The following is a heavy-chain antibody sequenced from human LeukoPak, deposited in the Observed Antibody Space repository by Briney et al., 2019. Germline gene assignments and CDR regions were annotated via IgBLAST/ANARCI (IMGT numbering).Heavy chain of an antibody. V-gene: IGHV3-53*05. CDR1: GFTVSSNY. J-gene: IGHJ4*02. CDR2: IYSGGST. CDR3: AKDKGVFYFDY. Sequence: PGGSLRLSCAASGFTVSSNYMSWVRQAPGKGLEWVSVIYSGGSTYYADSVKGRFTISRDDSKNTLYLQMNSLRAEDTAVYYCAKDKGVFYFDYWGQGTLVTVSS. D-gene: IGHD3-10*01.